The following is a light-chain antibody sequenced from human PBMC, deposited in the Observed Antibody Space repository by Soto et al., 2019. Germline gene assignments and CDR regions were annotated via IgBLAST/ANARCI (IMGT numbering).Light chain of an antibody. Sequence: ENVLTQSPGTLSLSPGERATLSCRASQSVSSSSLAWYQQRPGQAPRLLLYGTSSRATGIPERFSGSGSGTDFTLTISRLEPEDFAVYYCQEFGSYTFGPGTKVDI. CDR2: GTS. CDR1: QSVSSSS. J-gene: IGKJ3*01. CDR3: QEFGSYT. V-gene: IGKV3-20*01.